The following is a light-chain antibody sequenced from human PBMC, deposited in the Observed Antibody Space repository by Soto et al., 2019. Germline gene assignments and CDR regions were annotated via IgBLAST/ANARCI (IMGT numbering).Light chain of an antibody. CDR3: QQYGGSTRT. V-gene: IGKV3-20*01. J-gene: IGKJ1*01. CDR1: QSVSSSY. Sequence: EIVLTQSPGTLSLSPGERATLSCRASQSVSSSYLAWYQQKPGQAPRLLIYGASSRATGIPDRFSGSVSGTGFTLTISRLEPEDFAVYYCQQYGGSTRTFGQGTKVEIK. CDR2: GAS.